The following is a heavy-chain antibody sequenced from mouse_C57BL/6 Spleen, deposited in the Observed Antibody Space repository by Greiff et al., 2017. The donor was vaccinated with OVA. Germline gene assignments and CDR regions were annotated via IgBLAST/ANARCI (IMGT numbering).Heavy chain of an antibody. CDR3: ARDLGLAY. Sequence: VQLKESEGGLVQPGSSMKLSCTASGFTFSDYYMAWVRQVPEKGLEWVANINYDGSSTYYLDSLKSRFIISRDNAKNILYLQMSSLKSEDTATYYCARDLGLAYWGQGTLVTVSA. CDR1: GFTFSDYY. V-gene: IGHV5-16*01. J-gene: IGHJ3*01. D-gene: IGHD4-1*01. CDR2: INYDGSST.